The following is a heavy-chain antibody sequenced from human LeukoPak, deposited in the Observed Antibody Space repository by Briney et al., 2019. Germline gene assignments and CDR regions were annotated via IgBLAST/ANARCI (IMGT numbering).Heavy chain of an antibody. CDR3: ARVSGYQLHTGGWFDP. CDR1: GYTFTSYY. V-gene: IGHV1-69*05. Sequence: GASVKVSCKASGYTFTSYYMHWVRQAPGQGLEWMGGIIPIFGTANYAQKFQGRVTITTDESTSTAYMELSSLRSEDTAVYYCARVSGYQLHTGGWFDPWGQGTLVTVSS. D-gene: IGHD2-2*01. J-gene: IGHJ5*02. CDR2: IIPIFGTA.